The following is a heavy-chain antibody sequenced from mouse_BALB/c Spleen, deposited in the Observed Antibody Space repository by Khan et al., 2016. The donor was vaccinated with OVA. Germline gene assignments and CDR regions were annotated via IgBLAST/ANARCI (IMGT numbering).Heavy chain of an antibody. Sequence: VKLVESGAELVKPGASVKLSCKASGYTFTSYYLYWVNQRPGQGLEWIGEINPSNGGTNFNENFKSKATLTVDKSSSTAYMQLSSLTSEDSAVYYCTRGGFGSFAYWGQGTLVTVSA. V-gene: IGHV1S81*02. CDR1: GYTFTSYY. CDR2: INPSNGGT. J-gene: IGHJ3*01. CDR3: TRGGFGSFAY.